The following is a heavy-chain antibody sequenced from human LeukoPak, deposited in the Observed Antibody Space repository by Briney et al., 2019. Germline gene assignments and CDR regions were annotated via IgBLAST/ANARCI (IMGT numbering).Heavy chain of an antibody. V-gene: IGHV4-39*07. D-gene: IGHD4-23*01. CDR2: IYYSGST. J-gene: IGHJ4*02. CDR3: AREGSHDYGGLEY. Sequence: PSETLSLTCTVSGGSISRSSYYWGWIRQPPGKGLEWIGSIYYSGSTYYNPSLKSRVTISVDTSKNQFSLKLSSVTAADTAVYYCAREGSHDYGGLEYWGQGTLVTVSS. CDR1: GGSISRSSYY.